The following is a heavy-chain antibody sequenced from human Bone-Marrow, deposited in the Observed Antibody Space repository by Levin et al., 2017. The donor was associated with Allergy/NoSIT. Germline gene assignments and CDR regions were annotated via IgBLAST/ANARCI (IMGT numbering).Heavy chain of an antibody. D-gene: IGHD2-2*01. CDR1: GFTVSSNY. CDR3: ARSSTGGLDY. CDR2: IYSGGST. J-gene: IGHJ4*02. Sequence: GESLKISCAASGFTVSSNYMSWVRQAPGKGLEWVSVIYSGGSTYYTDSVKGRFTISRDNSKNTLYLQMNSLRAEDTAVYYCARSSTGGLDYWGQGTLVTVSS. V-gene: IGHV3-66*02.